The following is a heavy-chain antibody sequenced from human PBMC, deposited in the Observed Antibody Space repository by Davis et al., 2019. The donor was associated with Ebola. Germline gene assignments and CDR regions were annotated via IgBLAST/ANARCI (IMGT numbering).Heavy chain of an antibody. CDR1: GYTFTSYY. V-gene: IGHV1-46*01. D-gene: IGHD3-10*01. CDR2: INPSGGST. J-gene: IGHJ6*04. Sequence: ASVKVSCKASGYTFTSYYMHWVRQAPGQGLEWMGIINPSGGSTSYAQKFQGRVTMTRDTSTSTVYMELRSLRSDDTAVYYCARDLTMVRGVIISHYYGMDVWGKGTTVTVSS. CDR3: ARDLTMVRGVIISHYYGMDV.